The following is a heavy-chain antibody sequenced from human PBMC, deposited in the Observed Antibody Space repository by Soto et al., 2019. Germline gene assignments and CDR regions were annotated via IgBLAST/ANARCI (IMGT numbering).Heavy chain of an antibody. D-gene: IGHD3-9*01. CDR3: AKDHDWDQGGIR. V-gene: IGHV3-23*01. Sequence: PGGSLRLSCAASGFTFGHYAMSWVRQAPGKGLEWVSSISGSGTSTYYPDSEKGRFTISRDNSKNTLYLQMNSLRAEDTAVYYCAKDHDWDQGGIRWGQGTLVTVSS. CDR2: ISGSGTST. J-gene: IGHJ4*02. CDR1: GFTFGHYA.